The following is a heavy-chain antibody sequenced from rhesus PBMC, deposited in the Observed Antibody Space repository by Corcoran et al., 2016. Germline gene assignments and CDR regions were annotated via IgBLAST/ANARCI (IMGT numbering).Heavy chain of an antibody. CDR3: ARGLYYNFWSGYYSSGLDS. Sequence: QVQLQESGPGVVKPSETLSLTCAVSGGSISDRYRWCRVRQPPGTGVGWVGYTYGSRTSTNNNPSLKSRVTISKDTSKNQFSLKLSSVTAADTAVYYCARGLYYNFWSGYYSSGLDSWGQGVVVTVSS. CDR2: TYGSRTST. V-gene: IGHV4S10*01. CDR1: GGSISDRYR. D-gene: IGHD3-3*01. J-gene: IGHJ6*01.